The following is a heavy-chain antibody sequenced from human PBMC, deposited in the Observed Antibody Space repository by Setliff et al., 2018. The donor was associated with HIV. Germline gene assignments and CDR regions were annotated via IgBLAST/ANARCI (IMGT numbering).Heavy chain of an antibody. J-gene: IGHJ3*02. D-gene: IGHD2-15*01. CDR3: ARSGTLGYCSGGSCYSGLVGAFDI. CDR2: IYTSGST. Sequence: ETLSLTCTVSGGSISSYYWSWIRQPPGKGLEWIGYIYTSGSTNYNPSRKSRVTISVDTSKNQFSLKLSSVTAADTAVYYCARSGTLGYCSGGSCYSGLVGAFDIWGQGTMVTVSS. V-gene: IGHV4-4*08. CDR1: GGSISSYY.